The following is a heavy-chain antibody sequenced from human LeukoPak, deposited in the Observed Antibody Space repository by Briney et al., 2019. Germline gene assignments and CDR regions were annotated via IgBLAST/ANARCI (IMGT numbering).Heavy chain of an antibody. J-gene: IGHJ4*02. D-gene: IGHD3-10*01. Sequence: SETLSLTCAVYGGSFSGYYWSWIRQPPGKGLEWIGEINHSGSTNYNPSLKSRVTISVDTSKNQFSLKLSSVTAADTAVYYCAGPGRWYGSGKGIRDYWGQGTLVTVSS. CDR1: GGSFSGYY. CDR3: AGPGRWYGSGKGIRDY. CDR2: INHSGST. V-gene: IGHV4-34*01.